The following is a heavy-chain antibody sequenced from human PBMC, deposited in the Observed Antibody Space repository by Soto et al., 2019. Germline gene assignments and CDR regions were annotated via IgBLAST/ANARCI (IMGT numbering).Heavy chain of an antibody. CDR3: ARPYYDFWSGYSGNWYFDL. CDR2: IWYDGSNK. V-gene: IGHV3-33*01. Sequence: QVQLVESGGGVVQPGRSLRLSCAASGFTFSSYGMHWVRQAPGKGLEWVAVIWYDGSNKYYADSVKGRFTISRDNSKNTLYLQMNSLRAEDTAVYYCARPYYDFWSGYSGNWYFDLWGRGTLVTVSS. D-gene: IGHD3-3*01. J-gene: IGHJ2*01. CDR1: GFTFSSYG.